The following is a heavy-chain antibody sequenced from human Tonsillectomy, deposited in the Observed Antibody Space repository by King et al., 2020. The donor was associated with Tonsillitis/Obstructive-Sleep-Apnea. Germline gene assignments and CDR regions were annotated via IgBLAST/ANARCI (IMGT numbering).Heavy chain of an antibody. CDR3: AREYRFRGGSGSRIAPFDY. V-gene: IGHV4-59*01. CDR2: IYYSGST. CDR1: GGSISSYY. J-gene: IGHJ4*02. D-gene: IGHD3-10*01. Sequence: PLQESGPGLVKPSETLSLTCTVSGGSISSYYWSWIRQPPGKGLEWIGYIYYSGSTNYNPSLKSRVTISVDTSKNQFSLKLSSVTAADTAVYYCAREYRFRGGSGSRIAPFDYWGQGTLVTVSS.